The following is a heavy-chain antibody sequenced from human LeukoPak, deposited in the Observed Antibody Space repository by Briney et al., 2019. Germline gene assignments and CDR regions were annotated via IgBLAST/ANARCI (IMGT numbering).Heavy chain of an antibody. CDR2: ISYDGSNK. CDR3: ARDLSRPYSSSLSSWYFDL. V-gene: IGHV3-30-3*01. CDR1: GFTFSSYA. J-gene: IGHJ2*01. D-gene: IGHD6-13*01. Sequence: GGSLRLSCAASGFTFSSYAMHWVRQAPGKGLEWVAVISYDGSNKYYADSVKGRFTISRDNAKNTLYLQMNSLRAEDTAVYYCARDLSRPYSSSLSSWYFDLWGRGTLVTVSS.